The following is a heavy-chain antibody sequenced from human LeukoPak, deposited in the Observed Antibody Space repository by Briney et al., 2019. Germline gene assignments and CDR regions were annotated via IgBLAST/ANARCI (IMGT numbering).Heavy chain of an antibody. CDR3: ATLHSWGIYRYLGYFDY. CDR1: GYTLSELS. Sequence: SVKVSCKVSGYTLSELSMHWVQQAPGKGHDLMGGFDPEDGEIIYAHEFEGRVTVTEDTSTDTAYMDLSSLRSEDTAVYYCATLHSWGIYRYLGYFDYWGQGTLVTVSS. J-gene: IGHJ4*02. V-gene: IGHV1-24*01. CDR2: FDPEDGEI. D-gene: IGHD3-16*02.